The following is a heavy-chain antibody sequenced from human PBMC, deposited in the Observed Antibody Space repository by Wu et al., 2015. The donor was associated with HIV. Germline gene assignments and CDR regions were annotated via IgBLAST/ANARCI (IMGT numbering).Heavy chain of an antibody. Sequence: QVELVQSGAEVRKPGASVKVSCKASGYTFTKYDINWVRQTTGQGLEWMGWMNPNSGYTAYAQRFQGRVTMTRDTAVSTAYLELNSLKSDDTATYFCARLQSLHGLYSNADFWGQGTLVTVSS. CDR3: ARLQSLHGLYSNADF. D-gene: IGHD2/OR15-2a*01. CDR1: GYTFTKYD. V-gene: IGHV1-8*01. CDR2: MNPNSGYT. J-gene: IGHJ4*02.